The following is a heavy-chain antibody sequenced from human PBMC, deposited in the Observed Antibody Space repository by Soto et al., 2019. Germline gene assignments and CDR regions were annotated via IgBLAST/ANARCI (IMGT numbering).Heavy chain of an antibody. D-gene: IGHD2-21*02. V-gene: IGHV3-74*01. Sequence: EVQLVESEGGLVQPGGSLRLSCAASGFTFSYYWMHWVRQAPGQGLVWVSRIHSDGSSTTYADSVKGRFTISRDNAKNTLYLQMNSLRAEDTAVYYCALGDRGAFDRWGQGTMVTVSS. CDR3: ALGDRGAFDR. CDR2: IHSDGSST. CDR1: GFTFSYYW. J-gene: IGHJ3*01.